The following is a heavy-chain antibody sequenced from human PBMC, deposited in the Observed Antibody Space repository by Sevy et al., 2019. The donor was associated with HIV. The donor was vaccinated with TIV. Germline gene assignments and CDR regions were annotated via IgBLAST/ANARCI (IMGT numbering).Heavy chain of an antibody. V-gene: IGHV3-48*01. CDR1: GFMFNSYS. CDR2: INSGSGAI. J-gene: IGHJ4*02. D-gene: IGHD3-16*01. Sequence: GGSLRLSCAASGFMFNSYSMNWVRQAPGTGLEWLSYINSGSGAISYADSLKGLSTISRDNAKNSLYLQINSLSAEDTAVSYCVRTVLGTFRYDDYWGQGTLVTVSS. CDR3: VRTVLGTFRYDDY.